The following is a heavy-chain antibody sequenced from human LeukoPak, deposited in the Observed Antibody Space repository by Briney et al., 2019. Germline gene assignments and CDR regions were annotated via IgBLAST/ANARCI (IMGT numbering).Heavy chain of an antibody. D-gene: IGHD6-13*01. J-gene: IGHJ4*02. Sequence: GGSLRLSCAASGFTFSSYAMHWVRQAPGKGLEWVAVISYDGSNKYYADSVKGRFTISRDNSKNTLYLQMNSLRAEDTAVYYCARNHPSRWVNFDYWGQGTLVTVSS. CDR2: ISYDGSNK. CDR1: GFTFSSYA. V-gene: IGHV3-30*04. CDR3: ARNHPSRWVNFDY.